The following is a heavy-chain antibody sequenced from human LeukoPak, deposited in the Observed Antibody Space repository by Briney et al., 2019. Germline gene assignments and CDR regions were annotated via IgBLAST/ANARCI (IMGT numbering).Heavy chain of an antibody. D-gene: IGHD2-15*01. V-gene: IGHV3-33*07. J-gene: IGHJ6*03. CDR2: IWYDGSNN. CDR1: GFTFNSYA. Sequence: GGSLRLSCIPSGFTFNSYAMFWVRQAPGKGLEWVSLIWYDGSNNYYADSVKGRFTISRDNSKNTLFLQMNSLRAEDTAVYYCARARGWQPNYYYYYMDVWGTGTTVTASS. CDR3: ARARGWQPNYYYYYMDV.